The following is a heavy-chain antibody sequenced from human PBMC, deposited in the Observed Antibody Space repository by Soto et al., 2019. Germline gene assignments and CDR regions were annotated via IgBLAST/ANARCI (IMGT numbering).Heavy chain of an antibody. Sequence: QVQLVESGGGVVQPGRSLRLSCAASGFTFSSYAMHWVRQAPGKGLEWVAVISYDGSNKYYADSVKGRFTISRDNSKNTLYLQMNSLRAEDTAVYYCVRALPILNYDILTGSPSFDYWGQGTLVTVSS. CDR3: VRALPILNYDILTGSPSFDY. CDR2: ISYDGSNK. V-gene: IGHV3-30-3*01. J-gene: IGHJ4*02. D-gene: IGHD3-9*01. CDR1: GFTFSSYA.